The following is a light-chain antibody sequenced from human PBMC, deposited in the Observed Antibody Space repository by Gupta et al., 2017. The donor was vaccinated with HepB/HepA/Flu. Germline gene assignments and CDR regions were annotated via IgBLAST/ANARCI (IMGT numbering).Light chain of an antibody. Sequence: SYELTQPPSVSVSPGQTASITCSGDKLGDKFAWWDQQKSGQSPVLVIYQDTKRPSGIPERFSGSNSGNTATLIISGTQALDEADYYCQAWDSSTVIFGGGTKLTVL. CDR2: QDT. J-gene: IGLJ2*01. V-gene: IGLV3-1*01. CDR1: KLGDKF. CDR3: QAWDSSTVI.